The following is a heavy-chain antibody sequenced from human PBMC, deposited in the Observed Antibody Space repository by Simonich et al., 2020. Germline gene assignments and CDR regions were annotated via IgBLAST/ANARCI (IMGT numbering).Heavy chain of an antibody. CDR1: GFTFSSYW. V-gene: IGHV3-7*01. J-gene: IGHJ3*02. CDR3: ACLGTGDAFDI. D-gene: IGHD3-9*01. CDR2: IKQDGSEN. Sequence: EVQLVESGGGLVQPGGSLRLSCAASGFTFSSYWMSWVRQAQGKGLEWVAKIKQDGSENYYVDSVKGRFTISRDNAKNSLYLQMNSLRAEDTAVYYCACLGTGDAFDIWGQGTMVTVSS.